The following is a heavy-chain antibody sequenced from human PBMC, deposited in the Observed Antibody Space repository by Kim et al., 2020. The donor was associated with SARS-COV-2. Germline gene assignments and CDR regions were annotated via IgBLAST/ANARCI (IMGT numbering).Heavy chain of an antibody. CDR3: ARRHYYDSSGYYEN. CDR2: IYTSGST. Sequence: SETLSLTCTVSGGSISSYYWSWIRQPAGKGLEWIGRIYTSGSTNYNPSLKSRVTMSVDTSKNQFSLKLSSVTAADTAVYYCARRHYYDSSGYYENWGQGTLVTVSS. CDR1: GGSISSYY. D-gene: IGHD3-22*01. J-gene: IGHJ4*02. V-gene: IGHV4-4*07.